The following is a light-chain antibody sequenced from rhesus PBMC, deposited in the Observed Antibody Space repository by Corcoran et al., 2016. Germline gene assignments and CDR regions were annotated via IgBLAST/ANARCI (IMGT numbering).Light chain of an antibody. CDR3: CSYTTSSTYI. CDR1: SSDVGGYNY. V-gene: IGLV2S7*01. J-gene: IGLJ1*01. Sequence: QAAPTQPPSVSGSPGQSVTIPCPGTSSDVGGYNYVSWYQQHPGKAPKLMIYGVSKRPSGVSDRFSGSKSGNTASLTISGLQAEDEADYYCCSYTTSSTYIFGAGTRRTVL. CDR2: GVS.